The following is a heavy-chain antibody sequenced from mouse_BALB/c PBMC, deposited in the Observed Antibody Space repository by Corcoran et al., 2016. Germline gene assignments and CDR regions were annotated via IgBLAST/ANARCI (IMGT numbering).Heavy chain of an antibody. J-gene: IGHJ2*01. CDR2: IFPGSGNT. D-gene: IGHD2-4*01. Sequence: QVQLQQSGPELVKPGASVKISCKASGYSFTSYYIHWVKQRPGQGLEWIGWIFPGSGNTKYNEKFKGKATLTADTSSSTAYMQLSSLTSEDSAVYFCARLIGGYFDYWGQGTTLTVSS. CDR1: GYSFTSYY. CDR3: ARLIGGYFDY. V-gene: IGHV1-66*01.